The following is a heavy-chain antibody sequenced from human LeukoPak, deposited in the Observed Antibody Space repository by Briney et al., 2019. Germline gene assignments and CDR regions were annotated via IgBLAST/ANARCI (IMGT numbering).Heavy chain of an antibody. CDR2: IYYSGST. CDR1: GGSISSSSYY. Sequence: SETLSLTCTVSGGSISSSSYYWGWIRQPPGKGLEWIGSIYYSGSTYYNPSLKSRATISVDTSKNQFSLKLSSVTAADTAVYYCARRGIAAAGRLDYYYYMDVWGKGTTVTISS. CDR3: ARRGIAAAGRLDYYYYMDV. J-gene: IGHJ6*03. D-gene: IGHD6-13*01. V-gene: IGHV4-39*07.